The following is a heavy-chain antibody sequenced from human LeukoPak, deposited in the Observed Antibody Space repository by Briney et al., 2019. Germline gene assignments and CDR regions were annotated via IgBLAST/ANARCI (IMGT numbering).Heavy chain of an antibody. V-gene: IGHV4-61*02. Sequence: SETLSLTCTVSGGSISSGSYYWSWIRQPAGKGLEWIGRIYTSGSTNYNPSLKSRVTISVDTSKNQFSLKLSSVAAADTAVYYCARHSYYDFLWDYWGQGTLVTVSS. D-gene: IGHD3-3*01. CDR2: IYTSGST. J-gene: IGHJ4*02. CDR1: GGSISSGSYY. CDR3: ARHSYYDFLWDY.